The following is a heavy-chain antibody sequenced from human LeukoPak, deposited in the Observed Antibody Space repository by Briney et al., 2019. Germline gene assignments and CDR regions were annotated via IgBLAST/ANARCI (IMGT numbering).Heavy chain of an antibody. J-gene: IGHJ4*02. CDR1: GDSFTSVTDY. D-gene: IGHD4-17*01. Sequence: PSETLSLTCTVSGDSFTSVTDYWAWTRQPPGKGLEWIGYIYYSGSTYYNPSLKSRVTISVDTSKNQFSLKLSSVTAADTAVYYCARDHDYGDYASGSIGYWGQGTLVTVSS. CDR3: ARDHDYGDYASGSIGY. V-gene: IGHV4-30-4*08. CDR2: IYYSGST.